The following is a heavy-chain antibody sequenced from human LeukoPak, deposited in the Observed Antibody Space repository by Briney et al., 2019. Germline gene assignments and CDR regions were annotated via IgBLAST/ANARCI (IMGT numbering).Heavy chain of an antibody. D-gene: IGHD2/OR15-2a*01. Sequence: PGGSLRLSCAASGFTVSTNYMNWVRQAPGKGLEWVSVLYSDGSTYYADSVKGRFTISRDNSKKTLSLQMNSLRAEDTAVYYCARDRATGFSDALDIWGQGTMVIVSS. J-gene: IGHJ3*02. V-gene: IGHV3-66*01. CDR2: LYSDGST. CDR3: ARDRATGFSDALDI. CDR1: GFTVSTNY.